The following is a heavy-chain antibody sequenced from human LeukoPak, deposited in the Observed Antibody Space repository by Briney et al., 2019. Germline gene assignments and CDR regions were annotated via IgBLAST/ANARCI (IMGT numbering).Heavy chain of an antibody. CDR2: IKQDGSEK. D-gene: IGHD6-13*01. CDR3: ARDGTAPGLYFDL. V-gene: IGHV3-7*01. J-gene: IGHJ4*01. CDR1: GFTVSSNY. Sequence: GGSLRLSCAASGFTVSSNYMSWVRQAPGKGLEWVANIKQDGSEKYYVDSVKGRFTISRDNAKNSLYLQMSSLWAEDTAVYYCARDGTAPGLYFDLWGRGTLVTVSS.